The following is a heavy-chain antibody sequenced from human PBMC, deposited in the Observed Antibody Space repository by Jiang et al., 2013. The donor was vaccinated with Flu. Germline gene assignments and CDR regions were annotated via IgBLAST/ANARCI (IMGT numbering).Heavy chain of an antibody. D-gene: IGHD5-24*01. CDR2: IYYSGST. V-gene: IGHV4-59*01. CDR1: GGSISSYY. J-gene: IGHJ5*02. CDR3: ARVGRAMGKMATGP. Sequence: GSGLVKPSETLSLTCTVSGGSISSYYWSWIRQPPGKGLEWIGYIYYSGSTNYNPSLKSRVTISVDTSKNQFSLKLSSVTAADTAVYYCARVGRAMGKMATGPWGQGTLVTVSS.